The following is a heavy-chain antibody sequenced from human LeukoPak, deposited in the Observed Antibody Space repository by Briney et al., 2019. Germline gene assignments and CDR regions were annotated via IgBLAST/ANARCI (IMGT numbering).Heavy chain of an antibody. Sequence: ASVKVSCKVSGYTLTELSMHWVRQAPGKGLEWMGGFDPEDSETIYAQKFQGRVTMTEDTSTDTAYMELSSLRSEDTAVYYCATGPELPLDEPQRQWLVLQYWGQGTLVTVSS. CDR2: FDPEDSET. D-gene: IGHD6-19*01. V-gene: IGHV1-24*01. J-gene: IGHJ4*02. CDR3: ATGPELPLDEPQRQWLVLQY. CDR1: GYTLTELS.